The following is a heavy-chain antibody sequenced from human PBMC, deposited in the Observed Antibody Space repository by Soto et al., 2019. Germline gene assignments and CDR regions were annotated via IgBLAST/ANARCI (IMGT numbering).Heavy chain of an antibody. Sequence: PGGSLRLSCTASGFTFGDYAMSWVRQAPGKGLEWVGFIRSKAYGGTTEYAASVKGRFTISRDDSKSIAYLQMNSLKTEDTAVYYCTRGGYSYYYGMDVWGQGTTVTVS. J-gene: IGHJ6*02. CDR3: TRGGYSYYYGMDV. CDR2: IRSKAYGGTT. V-gene: IGHV3-49*04. D-gene: IGHD5-18*01. CDR1: GFTFGDYA.